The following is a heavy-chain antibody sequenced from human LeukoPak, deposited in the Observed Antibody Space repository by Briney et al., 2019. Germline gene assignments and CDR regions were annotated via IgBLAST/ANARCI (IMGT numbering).Heavy chain of an antibody. CDR1: GFTFNTFN. Sequence: GGSLRLSCAASGFTFNTFNMNWVRQAPGKGLEWVSSITSGGDYIYYADSVKGRFTTSRDNAKNSLSPQLNSLRVEDTAVYYCARGHYDVLAASYKWTPDYWGQGTLVTVSS. CDR2: ITSGGDYI. CDR3: ARGHYDVLAASYKWTPDY. J-gene: IGHJ4*02. D-gene: IGHD3-9*01. V-gene: IGHV3-21*01.